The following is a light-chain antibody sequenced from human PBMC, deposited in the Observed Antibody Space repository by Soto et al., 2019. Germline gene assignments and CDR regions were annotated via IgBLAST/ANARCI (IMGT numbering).Light chain of an antibody. J-gene: IGKJ1*01. CDR2: GAS. Sequence: EIVMTQSPATLSVSPGERATLSCRASLSVSSSLAWYQQKPGQAPRLLIYGASTRATGIPARFSGSGSGTEFTLTISSLQSEDFAVYYCQQYNNWWTFGQGTKVEVK. V-gene: IGKV3-15*01. CDR1: LSVSSS. CDR3: QQYNNWWT.